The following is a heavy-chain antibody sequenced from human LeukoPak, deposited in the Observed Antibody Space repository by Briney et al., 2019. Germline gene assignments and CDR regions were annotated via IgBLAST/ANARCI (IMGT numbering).Heavy chain of an antibody. D-gene: IGHD3-10*01. J-gene: IGHJ4*02. CDR2: ISSSNSYI. V-gene: IGHV3-21*01. Sequence: GGPLRLPCAVSVLTFSIYSMNWVRRAPGKALVWVISISSSNSYIYYADSVMGRFTITRDNAKNSLYLQMNSLRTDDTDVYYCARDGRFGELSHFDCWGQGTLVTVSS. CDR3: ARDGRFGELSHFDC. CDR1: VLTFSIYS.